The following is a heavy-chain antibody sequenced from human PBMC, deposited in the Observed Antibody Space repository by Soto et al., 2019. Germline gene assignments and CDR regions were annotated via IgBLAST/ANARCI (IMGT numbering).Heavy chain of an antibody. CDR2: IYYSGNT. J-gene: IGHJ4*02. V-gene: IGHV4-39*01. CDR1: GGSITSSNYH. Sequence: QVQLQESGPGLVKPSEALSLTCTVSGGSITSSNYHWGWSRQPPGKGLEWIGTIYYSGNTYYNPSLKSRVTMSMDASKNQFSLTLSSVAVADTAVYYCSRLTNARPGDDCGQGTLVTVSS. CDR3: SRLTNARPGDD. D-gene: IGHD2-2*01.